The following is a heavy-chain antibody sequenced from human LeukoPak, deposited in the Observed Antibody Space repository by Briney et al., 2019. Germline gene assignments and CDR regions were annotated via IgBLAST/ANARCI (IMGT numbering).Heavy chain of an antibody. CDR1: GFSFSDSA. CDR2: IEASGGPT. D-gene: IGHD6-19*01. J-gene: IGHJ5*02. V-gene: IGHV3-23*01. CDR3: AKGLGSGWYGWFAP. Sequence: GGSLRLSCAASGFSFSDSAMYWVRQAPGKGLEWVSSIEASGGPTYYADSVKGRFTISRDNSKNTFYLQMNSLRAEDTAVYYCAKGLGSGWYGWFAPWGQGTLVTVSS.